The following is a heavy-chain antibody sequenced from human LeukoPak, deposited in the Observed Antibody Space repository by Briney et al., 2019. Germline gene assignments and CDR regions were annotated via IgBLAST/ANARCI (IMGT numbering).Heavy chain of an antibody. CDR3: ARGLARTSMVTRGGVRFDY. D-gene: IGHD5-18*01. CDR2: MNTNSGNT. Sequence: ASVKVSCKASGYTFTGYYMHWVRQPTGQGHEWMGWMNTNSGNTGYAKKFQGRVTMTRNTSISTANMELSSLRSEDTAVYYCARGLARTSMVTRGGVRFDYWGQGTLVTVSS. J-gene: IGHJ4*02. CDR1: GYTFTGYY. V-gene: IGHV1-8*02.